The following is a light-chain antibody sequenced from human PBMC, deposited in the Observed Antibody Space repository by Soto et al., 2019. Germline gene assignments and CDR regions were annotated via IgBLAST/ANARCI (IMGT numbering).Light chain of an antibody. CDR3: QQYYSTPPT. Sequence: DIVMTQSPDSLPVSLGERATINCESSQSVLYSSNSKNYLAWYQQKPGQPPKLLIYWASTRESGVPDRFSGSGSGTDFTLNINSLQDEDVAVYYCQQYYSTPPTFGQGTKLEIK. V-gene: IGKV4-1*01. J-gene: IGKJ2*01. CDR2: WAS. CDR1: QSVLYSSNSKNY.